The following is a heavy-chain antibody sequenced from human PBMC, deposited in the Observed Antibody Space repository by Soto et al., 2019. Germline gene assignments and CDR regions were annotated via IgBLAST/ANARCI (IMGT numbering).Heavy chain of an antibody. V-gene: IGHV3-53*01. CDR3: ARDRVEPTAHHCYGMDV. J-gene: IGHJ6*02. D-gene: IGHD1-1*01. CDR1: GFTVSSNY. Sequence: EVQLVESGGGLIQPGGSLRLSCAASGFTVSSNYMSWVRQAPGKGLEWVSVIYSGGGTHYADSVKGRFTIARDNSKNTLYLQMNSLRAEDTAVYYCARDRVEPTAHHCYGMDVWGQGTTVTVSS. CDR2: IYSGGGT.